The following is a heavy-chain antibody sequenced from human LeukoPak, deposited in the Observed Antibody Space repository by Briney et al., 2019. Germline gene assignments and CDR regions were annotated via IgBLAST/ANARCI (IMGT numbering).Heavy chain of an antibody. D-gene: IGHD4-23*01. Sequence: NPSETLSLTCTVSGGSVTNYYWSWIRQPPGKGLEWIGYIYYTGSTIYSPSLKSRVTISVDMSKNQFSLKLSSVTAADTAVYYCARDSTYGGNFWLYDYWGQGTLVTVSS. J-gene: IGHJ4*02. CDR1: GGSVTNYY. V-gene: IGHV4-59*02. CDR3: ARDSTYGGNFWLYDY. CDR2: IYYTGST.